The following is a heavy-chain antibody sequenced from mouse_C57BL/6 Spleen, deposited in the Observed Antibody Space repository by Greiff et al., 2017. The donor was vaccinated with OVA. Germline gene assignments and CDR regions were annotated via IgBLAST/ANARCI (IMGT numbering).Heavy chain of an antibody. CDR3: ARDFDV. Sequence: EVQLQQSGPGLVKPSQSLSLTCSVTGYSITSGYYWNWIRQFPGNKLEWMGYISYDGSNNYNPSLKNRISITRDTSKNQFFLKLNSVTTEDTATYYCARDFDVWGTGTTVTVSS. CDR1: GYSITSGYY. V-gene: IGHV3-6*01. CDR2: ISYDGSN. J-gene: IGHJ1*03.